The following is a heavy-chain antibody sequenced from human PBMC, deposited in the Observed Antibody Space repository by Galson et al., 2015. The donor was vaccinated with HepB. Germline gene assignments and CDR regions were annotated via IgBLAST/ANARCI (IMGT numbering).Heavy chain of an antibody. J-gene: IGHJ6*03. CDR1: GFTFSSYS. D-gene: IGHD3-9*01. CDR3: ARGGDYDILTGYFSFSSYYYYYMDV. CDR2: ISSSSSYI. V-gene: IGHV3-21*01. Sequence: SLRLSCAASGFTFSSYSMNWVRQAPGKGLEWVSSISSSSSYIYYADSVKGRFTISRDNAKNSLYLQMNSLRAEDTAVYYCARGGDYDILTGYFSFSSYYYYYMDVWGKGTTVTVSS.